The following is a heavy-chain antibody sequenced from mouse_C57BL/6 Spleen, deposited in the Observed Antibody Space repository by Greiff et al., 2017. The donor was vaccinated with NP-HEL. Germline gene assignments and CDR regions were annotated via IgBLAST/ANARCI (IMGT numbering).Heavy chain of an antibody. J-gene: IGHJ3*01. CDR2: ISYDGSN. D-gene: IGHD1-1*01. V-gene: IGHV3-6*01. CDR1: GYSITSGYY. Sequence: EVKLQESGPGLVKPSQSLSLTCSVTGYSITSGYYWNWIRQFPGNKLEWMGYISYDGSNNYNPSLKNRISITRDTSKNQFFLKLNSVTTEDTATYYCAREGTLYYGSSDWFAYWGQGTLVTVSA. CDR3: AREGTLYYGSSDWFAY.